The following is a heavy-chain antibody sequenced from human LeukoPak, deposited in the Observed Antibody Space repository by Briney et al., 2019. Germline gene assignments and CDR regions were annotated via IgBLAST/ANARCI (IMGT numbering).Heavy chain of an antibody. CDR1: GGSISSYY. CDR3: ARAQQEYSSSWTLPDYYYYYMDV. D-gene: IGHD6-13*01. Sequence: PSETLSLTCTVSGGSISSYYWSWIRQPAGKGLEWIGRIYTSGSTNYNPSLKSRVTMSVDTSKNQFSLKLSSVTAADTAVYYCARAQQEYSSSWTLPDYYYYYMDVWGKGTTVTISS. V-gene: IGHV4-4*07. J-gene: IGHJ6*03. CDR2: IYTSGST.